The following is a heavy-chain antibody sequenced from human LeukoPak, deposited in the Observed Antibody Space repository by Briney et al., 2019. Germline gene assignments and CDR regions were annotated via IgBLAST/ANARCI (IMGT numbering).Heavy chain of an antibody. Sequence: ASVKVSCKASGYTFTSYGISWVRQAPGQGLEWMGWISAYNGNTNYAQKLQGRVTMTTDTSTSTAYMELRSLRSDDTAVYYCAREVAVAGSNWFDPWCQGTLVTVSS. V-gene: IGHV1-18*01. CDR3: AREVAVAGSNWFDP. D-gene: IGHD6-19*01. CDR1: GYTFTSYG. CDR2: ISAYNGNT. J-gene: IGHJ5*02.